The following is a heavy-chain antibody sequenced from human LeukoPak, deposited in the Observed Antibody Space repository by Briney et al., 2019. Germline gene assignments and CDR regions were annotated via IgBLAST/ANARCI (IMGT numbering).Heavy chain of an antibody. V-gene: IGHV3-7*01. CDR1: GFTLSNAW. Sequence: HSGGSLRLSCAASGFTLSNAWMSWVRQAPGKGLEWVANIKQDGSEKYYVDSVKGRFTISRDNAKNSLYLQMNSLRAEDTAVYYCARDTGSGFDYGMDVWGQGTTVTVSS. CDR2: IKQDGSEK. J-gene: IGHJ6*02. D-gene: IGHD3-10*01. CDR3: ARDTGSGFDYGMDV.